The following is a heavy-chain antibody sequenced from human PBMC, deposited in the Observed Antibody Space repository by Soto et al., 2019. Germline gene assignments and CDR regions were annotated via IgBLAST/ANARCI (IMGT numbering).Heavy chain of an antibody. V-gene: IGHV4-34*01. J-gene: IGHJ6*02. CDR1: GGSLSGYY. CDR2: INHSGST. CDR3: ATQLPYYYFYYGMDV. D-gene: IGHD6-6*01. Sequence: SETLSLTCAVYGGSLSGYYWSWIRQTPGKGLEWIGEINHSGSTNYNPSLKSRVTISVDTSKNQFSLKLSSVTAADTAVYYCATQLPYYYFYYGMDVWGQGTTVTVSS.